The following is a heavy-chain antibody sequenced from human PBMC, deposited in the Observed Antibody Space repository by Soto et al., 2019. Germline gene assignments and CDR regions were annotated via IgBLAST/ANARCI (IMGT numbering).Heavy chain of an antibody. CDR3: AILGDCSGSSCYPSLLPFDY. J-gene: IGHJ4*02. D-gene: IGHD2-15*01. CDR1: GFTFSSYA. Sequence: EVQLLESGGGLVQPGGSLRLSCAASGFTFSSYAMSWVRQAPGKGLEWVSAISGSGSSTYYADSVKGRFTTSRDNTKNTLYLQMNSLNAEDTAVYYCAILGDCSGSSCYPSLLPFDYWGQGTLVTVSA. CDR2: ISGSGSST. V-gene: IGHV3-23*01.